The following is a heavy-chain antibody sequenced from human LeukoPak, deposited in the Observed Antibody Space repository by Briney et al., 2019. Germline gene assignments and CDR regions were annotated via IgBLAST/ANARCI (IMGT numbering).Heavy chain of an antibody. CDR2: IFSSGNT. Sequence: GGSLRLSCAASGFTVNSNYMSWVRQAPGKGLEWVSFIFSSGNTYYADSVKGRFTISRDNSKNTLYLQMNSLTAEDTAVYYCARDRAGGNSPYGYWGRGTLVTVSS. D-gene: IGHD4-23*01. CDR1: GFTVNSNY. V-gene: IGHV3-53*01. CDR3: ARDRAGGNSPYGY. J-gene: IGHJ4*02.